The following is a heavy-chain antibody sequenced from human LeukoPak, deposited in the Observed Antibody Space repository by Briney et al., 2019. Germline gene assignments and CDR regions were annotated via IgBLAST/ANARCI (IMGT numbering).Heavy chain of an antibody. Sequence: GGSLRLSCAASGFTFSSYAMSWVRQAPGKGLEWVSAISGSGGSTYYADSVKGRFTISRDNSKNTLYLQMNSLRAEDTAVYYCAKVTWVTTYYCDSSGYSYFDYWGQGTLVTVSS. V-gene: IGHV3-23*01. CDR2: ISGSGGST. D-gene: IGHD3-22*01. J-gene: IGHJ4*02. CDR1: GFTFSSYA. CDR3: AKVTWVTTYYCDSSGYSYFDY.